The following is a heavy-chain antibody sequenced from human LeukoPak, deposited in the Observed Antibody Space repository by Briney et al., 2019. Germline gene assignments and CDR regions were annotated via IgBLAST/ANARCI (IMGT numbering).Heavy chain of an antibody. V-gene: IGHV1-46*01. Sequence: EASVKVSCKASGYTFTSYYMHWVRQAPGQGLEWMGIINPSGGSTSYAQKFQGRVTMTRDTSTSTVYMELSSLRSEDTAVYYCARDRYSSGWYSSFDYWGQGTLVTVSS. CDR2: INPSGGST. CDR1: GYTFTSYY. D-gene: IGHD6-19*01. J-gene: IGHJ4*02. CDR3: ARDRYSSGWYSSFDY.